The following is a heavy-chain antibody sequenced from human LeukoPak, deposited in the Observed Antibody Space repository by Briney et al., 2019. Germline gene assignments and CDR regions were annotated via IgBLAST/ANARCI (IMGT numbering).Heavy chain of an antibody. CDR1: GLTFSTYG. J-gene: IGHJ6*02. CDR2: SSYDGSNS. Sequence: PGGSLRLSCAASGLTFSTYGMHWVRHAPGKGLEWLAVSSYDGSNSFHADSVKGRFTISRDNSKNTLYLQMNSLRPEDTADYYCARGSAYSDYYYYGMDVWGQGTTVTVS. V-gene: IGHV3-30*03. CDR3: ARGSAYSDYYYYGMDV. D-gene: IGHD4-11*01.